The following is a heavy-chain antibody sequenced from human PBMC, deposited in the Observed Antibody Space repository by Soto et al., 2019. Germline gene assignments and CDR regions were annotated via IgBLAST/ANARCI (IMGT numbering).Heavy chain of an antibody. CDR1: GGTFSSYA. Sequence: QVQLVQSGAEVKKPGSSVKVSCKASGGTFSSYAISWVRQAPGQGLEWMGGIIPIFGTANYAQKFQGRVMISAGXSTSTAYMELSSLRSEDTAVYYCARDVIAAAGTAGWGQGTLVTVSS. V-gene: IGHV1-69*12. D-gene: IGHD6-13*01. CDR2: IIPIFGTA. CDR3: ARDVIAAAGTAG. J-gene: IGHJ4*02.